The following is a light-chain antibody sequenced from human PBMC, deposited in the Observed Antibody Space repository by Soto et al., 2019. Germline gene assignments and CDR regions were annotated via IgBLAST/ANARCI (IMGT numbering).Light chain of an antibody. Sequence: QSALTQPPSASGSPGQSVTISCTGTSSDVGAYNYVSWYQQRPGKAPKLMIYEVTKRPSGVPDRFSGSKSGNTASLTVSGLQDEDEADYYCSSYAGSSNFVVFGGGTKLTVL. J-gene: IGLJ2*01. CDR2: EVT. CDR1: SSDVGAYNY. V-gene: IGLV2-8*01. CDR3: SSYAGSSNFVV.